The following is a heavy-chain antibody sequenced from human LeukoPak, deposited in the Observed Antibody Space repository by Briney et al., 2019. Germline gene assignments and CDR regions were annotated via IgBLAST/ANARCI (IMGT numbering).Heavy chain of an antibody. CDR2: IYYTGST. CDR1: GGSIGTYY. V-gene: IGHV4-59*12. D-gene: IGHD3-16*01. Sequence: SETLSLTCSVSGGSIGTYYWTWIRQPPGKGLEWIGYIYYTGSTNYSPSLKSRASMSVDTSKNQVSLKMTSVTAADTAVYYCAREHPRGEVDDFDYWGQGTLVTVSS. J-gene: IGHJ4*02. CDR3: AREHPRGEVDDFDY.